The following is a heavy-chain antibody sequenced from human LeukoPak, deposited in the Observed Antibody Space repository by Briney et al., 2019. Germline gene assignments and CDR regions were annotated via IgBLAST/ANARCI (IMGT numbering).Heavy chain of an antibody. CDR1: GGSISSYY. D-gene: IGHD2-2*01. CDR2: IYYSGST. Sequence: SETLSLTCTGSGGSISSYYWSWIRQPPGKGLEWIGYIYYSGSTNYNPSLKSRVTISVETSKNQFSLKLSSVTAADTAVHYCASLYCSSTSCYDYWGQGTLVTVSS. CDR3: ASLYCSSTSCYDY. V-gene: IGHV4-59*01. J-gene: IGHJ4*02.